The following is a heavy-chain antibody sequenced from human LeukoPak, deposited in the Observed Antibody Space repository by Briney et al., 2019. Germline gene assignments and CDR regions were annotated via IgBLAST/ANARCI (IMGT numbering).Heavy chain of an antibody. CDR3: ARGRQYSSSLDAFDI. J-gene: IGHJ3*02. CDR2: IIPIFGTS. Sequence: GASVKVSCKASGGTFSSYAISWVRQAPGQGLEWLGGIIPIFGTSNYAQRFQGRVTITADKSTSTAYMELGSLTSEDTAVYYCARGRQYSSSLDAFDIWGQGTVVTVSS. V-gene: IGHV1-69*06. CDR1: GGTFSSYA. D-gene: IGHD6-6*01.